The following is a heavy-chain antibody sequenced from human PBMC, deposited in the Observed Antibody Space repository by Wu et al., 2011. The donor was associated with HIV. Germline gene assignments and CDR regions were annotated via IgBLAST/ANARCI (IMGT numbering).Heavy chain of an antibody. J-gene: IGHJ5*02. D-gene: IGHD3-10*01. Sequence: QVQLVQSGAEVKKPGASVKVSCKASGYIFTSYYMHWVRQAPGQGLEWMGGIIPIFGTANYAQKFQGRVTITADKSTSTAYMELSSLRSEDTAVYYCAREGYGSGSYLSPHANWFDPWGQGTLVTVSS. CDR1: GYIFTSYY. V-gene: IGHV1-69*06. CDR2: IIPIFGTA. CDR3: AREGYGSGSYLSPHANWFDP.